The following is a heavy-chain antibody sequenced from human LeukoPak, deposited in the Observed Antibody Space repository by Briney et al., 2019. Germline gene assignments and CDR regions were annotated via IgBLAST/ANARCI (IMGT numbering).Heavy chain of an antibody. CDR1: GFTFSSYA. Sequence: GRSLRLSCAASGFTFSSYAMHWVRQAPGKGLEWVAVISYDGSNKYYADSVKGRFTISRDNSKNTLYLQMNSLRAEDTAVYYCASLAITYERYDYWGQGTLVTVSS. CDR2: ISYDGSNK. D-gene: IGHD1-14*01. CDR3: ASLAITYERYDY. V-gene: IGHV3-30*04. J-gene: IGHJ4*02.